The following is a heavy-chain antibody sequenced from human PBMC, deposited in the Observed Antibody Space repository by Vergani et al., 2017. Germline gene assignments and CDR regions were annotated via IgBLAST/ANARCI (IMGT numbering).Heavy chain of an antibody. D-gene: IGHD3-22*01. J-gene: IGHJ4*02. CDR1: GGSFSGYY. CDR3: ARRRPPHYYDSSGYRFDY. Sequence: QVQLQQWGAGLLKPSETLSLTCAVYGGSFSGYYWSWIRQPPGKGLEWIGEINHSGSTNYNPSLKSRVTISVDTSKNQFSLKLSAVTAADTAVYYGARRRPPHYYDSSGYRFDYWGQGTLVTVSS. CDR2: INHSGST. V-gene: IGHV4-34*01.